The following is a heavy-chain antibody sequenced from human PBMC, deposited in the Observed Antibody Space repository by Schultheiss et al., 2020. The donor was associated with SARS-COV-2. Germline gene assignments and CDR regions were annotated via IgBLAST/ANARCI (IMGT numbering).Heavy chain of an antibody. CDR1: GFTFSSYS. CDR2: ISSSSSTI. D-gene: IGHD5-18*01. Sequence: GESQKISCAASGFTFSSYSMNWVRQAPGKGLEWVSYISSSSSTIYYADSVKGRFTISRDNAKNSLYLQMNSLRDEDTAVYYCAREDSYGYDPYYYYGMDVWGQGTTVTVSS. V-gene: IGHV3-48*02. CDR3: AREDSYGYDPYYYYGMDV. J-gene: IGHJ6*02.